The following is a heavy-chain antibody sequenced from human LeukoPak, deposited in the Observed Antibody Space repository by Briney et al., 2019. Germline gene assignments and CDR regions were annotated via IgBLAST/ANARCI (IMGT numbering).Heavy chain of an antibody. CDR3: ARSNGDYGAFDY. D-gene: IGHD4-17*01. CDR1: GFTFSSYG. Sequence: GRSLRLSCAASGFTFSSYGMHWVRQAPGKGLEWVAVIWYDGSNKYYADSVKGRFTIPRDNSKNTLYLQMNSLRAEDTAVYYCARSNGDYGAFDYWGQGTLVTVSS. CDR2: IWYDGSNK. J-gene: IGHJ4*02. V-gene: IGHV3-33*01.